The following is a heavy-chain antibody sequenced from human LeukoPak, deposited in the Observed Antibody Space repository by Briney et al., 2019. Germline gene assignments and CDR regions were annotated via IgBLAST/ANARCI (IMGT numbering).Heavy chain of an antibody. J-gene: IGHJ4*02. V-gene: IGHV3-23*01. Sequence: GGSLRLSCAASGFTFSSYGMSWVRQAPGKGLEWVSAISGSGGSTNYADSVKGRFTISRDNSKNTLYLQMNSLRAEDTAVYYCAKTPSRLAARTHFDYWGQGTLVTVSS. CDR2: ISGSGGST. CDR1: GFTFSSYG. D-gene: IGHD6-6*01. CDR3: AKTPSRLAARTHFDY.